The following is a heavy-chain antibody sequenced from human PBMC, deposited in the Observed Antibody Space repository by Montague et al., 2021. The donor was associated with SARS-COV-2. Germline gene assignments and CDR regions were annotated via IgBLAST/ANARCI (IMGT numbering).Heavy chain of an antibody. J-gene: IGHJ3*02. CDR3: AMRGGALDAFDI. CDR1: GGSIRTGSYY. Sequence: SEILSLTCTVSGGSIRTGSYYWGWIRQPPGKGLDWIGSIYYSGSTYYNPSLKSRVTISVDTSKNQFPLKLSSVTAADTAVYYCAMRGGALDAFDIWGQGTMVIVSS. V-gene: IGHV4-39*01. D-gene: IGHD4-17*01. CDR2: IYYSGST.